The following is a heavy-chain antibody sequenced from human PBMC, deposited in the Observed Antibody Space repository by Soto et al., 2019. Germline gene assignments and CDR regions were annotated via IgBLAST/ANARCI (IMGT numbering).Heavy chain of an antibody. CDR2: IYYSGST. D-gene: IGHD3-22*01. Sequence: LSLTCTVSGVSISSGGYYLSWIRQHPGKGLEWIGYIYYSGSTYYNPSLKSRVTISVDTSKNQFSLKLSSVTAADTAVYYCARADNYYDSSGYYTDYWGQGTLVTVSS. CDR1: GVSISSGGYY. J-gene: IGHJ4*02. V-gene: IGHV4-31*03. CDR3: ARADNYYDSSGYYTDY.